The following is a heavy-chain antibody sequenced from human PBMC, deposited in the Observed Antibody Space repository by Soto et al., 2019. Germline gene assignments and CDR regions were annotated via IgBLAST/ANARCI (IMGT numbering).Heavy chain of an antibody. CDR3: ARVLPPFDP. CDR2: INAYNGNT. J-gene: IGHJ5*02. Sequence: QVQLVQSGAEVKKPGASVKVSCKASGYTFTSYGISWVRQAPGQGLEWMGWINAYNGNTNYAQKLPGRGTMTTDTSPSTAYMELSSLRSDDSVVYYCARVLPPFDPWGRGTLVTVSS. V-gene: IGHV1-18*01. CDR1: GYTFTSYG.